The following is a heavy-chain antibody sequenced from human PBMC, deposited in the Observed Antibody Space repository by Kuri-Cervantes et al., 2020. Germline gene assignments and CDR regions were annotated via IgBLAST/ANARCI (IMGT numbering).Heavy chain of an antibody. Sequence: GSLRLSCAVSGGSISSYYWSWIRQPPGKGLEYIGYIYYSGSTNYNPSLKSRVTISVDTSENQFSLKLSSVTAADTAVYYCARGSIRGHFDYWGQGTLVTVSS. J-gene: IGHJ4*02. V-gene: IGHV4-59*12. CDR1: GGSISSYY. CDR2: IYYSGST. D-gene: IGHD2-21*01. CDR3: ARGSIRGHFDY.